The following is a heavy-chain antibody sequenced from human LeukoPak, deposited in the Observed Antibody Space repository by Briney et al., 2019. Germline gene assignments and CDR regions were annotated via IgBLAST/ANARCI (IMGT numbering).Heavy chain of an antibody. J-gene: IGHJ4*02. Sequence: PSETLSLTCTVSGGSISGYYWSWIWQPPGKGLEWIGYISYSGSTNHNPFLKSRVSISVDTSKNQFSLNLNSVTAADTAVFYCARHGSGWSFDYWGQGTLVTVSS. D-gene: IGHD6-19*01. CDR3: ARHGSGWSFDY. V-gene: IGHV4-59*08. CDR2: ISYSGST. CDR1: GGSISGYY.